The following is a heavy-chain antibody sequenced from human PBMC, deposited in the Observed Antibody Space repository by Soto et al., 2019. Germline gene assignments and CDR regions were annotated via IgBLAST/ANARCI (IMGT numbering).Heavy chain of an antibody. CDR2: IFHSGST. CDR3: ARDRYYGSGTYYNFYCGMDV. Sequence: SETLSLTCTVSGGSINSGDYYWTWVRQPPGKGLEWIGNIFHSGSTYYTPSLQSRVTISLDTSKNHFSLKLSSVTPADTAVYYCARDRYYGSGTYYNFYCGMDVWGQGTTVTVSS. D-gene: IGHD3-10*01. CDR1: GGSINSGDYY. V-gene: IGHV4-30-4*01. J-gene: IGHJ6*02.